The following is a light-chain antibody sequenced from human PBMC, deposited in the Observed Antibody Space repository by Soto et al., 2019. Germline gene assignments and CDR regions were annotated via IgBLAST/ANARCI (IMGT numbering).Light chain of an antibody. Sequence: EIVLTQSPGTLSLTPAERATLSCRASQSVSSSYLAWYQQKPGQAPRLLIYGASSRASGIPDRFSGSGSGIDFTLTISRLEPEDFAVYYCHQYDSSPLTFGGGTKVEIK. J-gene: IGKJ4*01. CDR3: HQYDSSPLT. CDR2: GAS. CDR1: QSVSSSY. V-gene: IGKV3-20*01.